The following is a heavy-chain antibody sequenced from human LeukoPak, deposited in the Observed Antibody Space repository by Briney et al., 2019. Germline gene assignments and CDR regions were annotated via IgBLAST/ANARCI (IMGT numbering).Heavy chain of an antibody. V-gene: IGHV1-69*05. CDR1: VGTFSSYA. J-gene: IGHJ3*02. Sequence: GSSVKVSCKASVGTFSSYAISWVRQAPGQGLEWIGEIIPIFGTANYAQKFQGRVTITTDESTSTAYIELSSLRFEDTAVYYCASRPYYYDSSGYYGDDAFDIWGQGTMVTVSS. CDR3: ASRPYYYDSSGYYGDDAFDI. D-gene: IGHD3-22*01. CDR2: IIPIFGTA.